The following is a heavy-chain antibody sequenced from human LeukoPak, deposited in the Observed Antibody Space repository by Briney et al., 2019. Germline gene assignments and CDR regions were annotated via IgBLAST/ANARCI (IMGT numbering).Heavy chain of an antibody. J-gene: IGHJ4*02. CDR2: IKQDGSEK. CDR1: GFTLSSYW. CDR3: ARDSPHNDFWSGYSNYYFDY. V-gene: IGHV3-7*01. D-gene: IGHD3-3*01. Sequence: SGGSLRLSCAASGFTLSSYWMSWVRQAPGKGLEWVANIKQDGSEKYYVDSVKGRFTISRDNAKNSLYLQMNSLRAEDTAVYYCARDSPHNDFWSGYSNYYFDYWGQGTLVTVSS.